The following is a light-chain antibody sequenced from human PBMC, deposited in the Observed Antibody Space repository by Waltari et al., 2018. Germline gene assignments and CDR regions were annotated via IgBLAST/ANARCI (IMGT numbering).Light chain of an antibody. CDR2: EVF. V-gene: IGLV2-23*02. CDR3: CAYAGRGTYV. Sequence: QSALTQPASVSGTPGQSITISCSGTTSDVGSYDLVSWYQQHPGEAPKLLICEVFKRPPDTASRFSGGKSGSTASLTSSGRQPEDEADYYCCAYAGRGTYVFGSGTKVTVL. J-gene: IGLJ1*01. CDR1: TSDVGSYDL.